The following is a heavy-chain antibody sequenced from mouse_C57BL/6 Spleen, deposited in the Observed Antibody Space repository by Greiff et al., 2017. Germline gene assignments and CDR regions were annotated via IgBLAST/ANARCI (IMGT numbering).Heavy chain of an antibody. Sequence: QVQLQQPGAELVRPGTSVKLSCKASGYTFTSYWMHWVKQRPGQGLEWIGVIDPSDSYTNYNQKFKGKATLTVDTSSSTAYMQLSSLTSEDSAVYYCARSGNLWITTAYYYAMDYWGQGTSVTVSS. V-gene: IGHV1-59*01. D-gene: IGHD1-2*01. J-gene: IGHJ4*01. CDR3: ARSGNLWITTAYYYAMDY. CDR2: IDPSDSYT. CDR1: GYTFTSYW.